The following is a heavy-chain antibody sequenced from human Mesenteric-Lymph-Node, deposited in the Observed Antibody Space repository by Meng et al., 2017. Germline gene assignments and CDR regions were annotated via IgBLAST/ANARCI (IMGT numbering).Heavy chain of an antibody. J-gene: IGHJ6*02. D-gene: IGHD2-15*01. Sequence: SETLSLTCAVYGGSFSGYYWSWIRQPPGKGLEWIGEINHSGSTNYNPSLKSRVTISVDTSKNQFSLKLSSVTAADTAVYYCARGVYCSGGSFLCYYYYGMDVWGQGTTVTGAS. CDR1: GGSFSGYY. CDR2: INHSGST. V-gene: IGHV4-34*01. CDR3: ARGVYCSGGSFLCYYYYGMDV.